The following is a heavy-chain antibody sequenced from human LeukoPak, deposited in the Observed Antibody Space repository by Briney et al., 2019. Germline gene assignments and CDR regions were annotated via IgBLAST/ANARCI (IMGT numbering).Heavy chain of an antibody. J-gene: IGHJ4*02. CDR1: GFTFSDYY. V-gene: IGHV3-11*01. CDR2: ISSSGSTI. Sequence: GGSLRLSCAASGFTFSDYYMSWIRQAPGKGLEWVSYISSSGSTIYYADSVKGRFTISRDNAKNSLYLQMNSLRAEDTAVYYCARVSVVGATNFDYWGQGTLVTVSS. CDR3: ARVSVVGATNFDY. D-gene: IGHD1-26*01.